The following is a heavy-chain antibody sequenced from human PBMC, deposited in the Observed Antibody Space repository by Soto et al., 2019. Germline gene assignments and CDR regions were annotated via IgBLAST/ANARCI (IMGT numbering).Heavy chain of an antibody. Sequence: GGSLRLSCAASGFTVSSYNMIWVRQAPAKGLEWVSVTYSGGTTQYADSVKGRFTVSRDNSKNTLYLQMSSLRDEDTAVYYCARKLSGAVQGWAYGMDVWGRGTTVTVSS. CDR1: GFTVSSYN. CDR2: TYSGGTT. D-gene: IGHD1-26*01. CDR3: ARKLSGAVQGWAYGMDV. J-gene: IGHJ6*02. V-gene: IGHV3-53*01.